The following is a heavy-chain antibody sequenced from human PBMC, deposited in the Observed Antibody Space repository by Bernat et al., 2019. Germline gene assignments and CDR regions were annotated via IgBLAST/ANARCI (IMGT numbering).Heavy chain of an antibody. J-gene: IGHJ4*01. CDR1: GFTVSSNY. Sequence: EVQLVETGGGLIQPGGSLRLSCAASGFTVSSNYMSWVRQAPGKGLAWVSVIYSGGNTYYADSVKGRFTISRDNSKNTLYLQMNSLRAEDTAVYYCARGDCSGGSCYSLYYWGQGTLVPVSS. V-gene: IGHV3-53*05. CDR3: ARGDCSGGSCYSLYY. CDR2: IYSGGNT. D-gene: IGHD2-15*01.